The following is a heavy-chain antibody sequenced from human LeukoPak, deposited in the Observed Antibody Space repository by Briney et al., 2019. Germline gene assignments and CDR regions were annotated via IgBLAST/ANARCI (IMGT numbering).Heavy chain of an antibody. V-gene: IGHV4-34*01. CDR2: IYHSGST. CDR1: GGSFSGYY. CDR3: AALDV. Sequence: PSETLSLTCAVYGGSFSGYYWSWVRQPPGKGLEWIGEIYHSGSTNYNPSLKSRVTISVDKSKNQFSLKLSSVTAADTAVYYCAALDVWGQGTTVTVSS. J-gene: IGHJ6*02.